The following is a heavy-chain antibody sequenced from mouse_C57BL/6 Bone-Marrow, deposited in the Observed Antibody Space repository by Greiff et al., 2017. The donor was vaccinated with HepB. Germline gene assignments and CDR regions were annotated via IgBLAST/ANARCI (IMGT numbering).Heavy chain of an antibody. CDR3: TRVYYDYHFDY. CDR2: ISSGGDYI. Sequence: DVQLQESGEGLVKPGGSLKLSCAASGFTFSSYAMSWVRQTPEKRLEWVAYISSGGDYIYYADTVKGRFTISRDNARNTLYLQMSSLKSEDTAMYYCTRVYYDYHFDYWGQGTTLTVSS. CDR1: GFTFSSYA. V-gene: IGHV5-9-1*02. J-gene: IGHJ2*01. D-gene: IGHD2-4*01.